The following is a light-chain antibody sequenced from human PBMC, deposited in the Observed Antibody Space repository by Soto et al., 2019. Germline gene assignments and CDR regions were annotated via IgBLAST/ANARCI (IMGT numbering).Light chain of an antibody. J-gene: IGLJ1*01. CDR3: NSYTSSSTYV. CDR2: DVS. Sequence: QSVLTQPVSVSGSPGQSITISCTGTSGDVGGYNYVSWYQQHPGKAPKLMIYDVSNRPSGVSNRFSGSKSGNTASLTISGLQAEDEADYYCNSYTSSSTYVFGTGNKVTVL. V-gene: IGLV2-14*03. CDR1: SGDVGGYNY.